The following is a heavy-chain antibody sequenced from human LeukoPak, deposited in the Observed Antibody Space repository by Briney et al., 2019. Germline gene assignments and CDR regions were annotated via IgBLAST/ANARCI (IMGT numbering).Heavy chain of an antibody. CDR2: ITNTDSSDGAAT. V-gene: IGHV3-23*01. CDR1: GFTFSDYG. Sequence: GGSLRLSCLASGFTFSDYGMGWVRQAPGKGLEWVSAITNTDSSDGAATYYAGSVEGRFTISRDNSKDTLYLQMSGLRAEDTALYYCARLYGSGTLIDAFDIWGPGTMVIVS. J-gene: IGHJ3*02. D-gene: IGHD3-10*01. CDR3: ARLYGSGTLIDAFDI.